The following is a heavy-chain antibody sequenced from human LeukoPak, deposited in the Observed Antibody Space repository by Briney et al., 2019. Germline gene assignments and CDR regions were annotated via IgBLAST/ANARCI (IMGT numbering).Heavy chain of an antibody. CDR1: GGSSSSSSYY. CDR3: ARPSPTTVTYFDY. J-gene: IGHJ4*02. D-gene: IGHD4-17*01. V-gene: IGHV4-39*01. CDR2: IYYSGST. Sequence: PSETLSLTCTVSGGSSSSSSYYWRWIRQPPGKGLEWIGSIYYSGSTYYNPSLKSRVTISVDTSKNQFSLKLSSVTAADTAVYYCARPSPTTVTYFDYWGQGTLVTVSS.